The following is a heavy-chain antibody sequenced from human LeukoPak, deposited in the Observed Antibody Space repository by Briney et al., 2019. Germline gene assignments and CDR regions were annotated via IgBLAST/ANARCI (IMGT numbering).Heavy chain of an antibody. CDR2: ITDVNNVI. V-gene: IGHV3-48*01. J-gene: IGHJ3*02. CDR3: AREATRRNLLTYGSWDAYDI. D-gene: IGHD4-17*01. Sequence: PGGSLRLSCAGSGFSLHTYCMNWVRQAPGKGLEWISYITDVNNVIYYADSVKGRFTTSRSKDENSVFLQMNNLRAEDTAVYFCAREATRRNLLTYGSWDAYDIWGQGTMVTVAS. CDR1: GFSLHTYC.